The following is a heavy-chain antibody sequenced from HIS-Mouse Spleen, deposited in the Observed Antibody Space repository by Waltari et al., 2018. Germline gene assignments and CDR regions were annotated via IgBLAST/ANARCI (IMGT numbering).Heavy chain of an antibody. CDR2: IYYSGST. D-gene: IGHD6-13*01. Sequence: QLQLQESGPGLVKHSETLSLTCPVPGCSISSSSYYWGWIRQPPGKGLEWIGSIYYSGSTYYNPSLKSRVTISVDTSKNQFSLKLSSVTAADTAVYYCAREIPYSSSWYDWYFDLWGRGTLVTVSS. J-gene: IGHJ2*01. CDR3: AREIPYSSSWYDWYFDL. CDR1: GCSISSSSYY. V-gene: IGHV4-39*07.